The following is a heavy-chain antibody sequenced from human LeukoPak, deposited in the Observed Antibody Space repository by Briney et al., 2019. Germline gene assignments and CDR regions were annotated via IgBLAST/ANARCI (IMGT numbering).Heavy chain of an antibody. CDR3: ARDSRQDYYDSSGYLWFAFDI. Sequence: GGSLRLSCAASGFTVSNNYMSWVRQAPGKGLEWVSVIYSGGSTYYADSVKGRFTISRDNSKNTLYLQMNSLRAEDTAVYYCARDSRQDYYDSSGYLWFAFDIWGQGTMVTVSS. J-gene: IGHJ3*02. CDR2: IYSGGST. D-gene: IGHD3-22*01. V-gene: IGHV3-53*01. CDR1: GFTVSNNY.